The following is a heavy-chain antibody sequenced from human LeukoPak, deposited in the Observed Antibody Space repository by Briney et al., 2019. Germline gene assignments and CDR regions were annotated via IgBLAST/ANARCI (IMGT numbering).Heavy chain of an antibody. Sequence: GGSLRLSCGASGFTFSSYGMSWVRQAPGKGLEWVANIKQDGSEKYYVDSVKGRFTISRDNAKNSLYLQMNSLRAEDTAVYYCARGAWTFDYWGQGTLVSVSS. D-gene: IGHD3/OR15-3a*01. CDR2: IKQDGSEK. CDR3: ARGAWTFDY. J-gene: IGHJ4*02. CDR1: GFTFSSYG. V-gene: IGHV3-7*01.